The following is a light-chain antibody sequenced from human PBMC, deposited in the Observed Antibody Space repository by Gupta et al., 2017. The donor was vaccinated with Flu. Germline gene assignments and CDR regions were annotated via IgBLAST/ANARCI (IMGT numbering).Light chain of an antibody. V-gene: IGLV3-21*02. CDR3: HVWDSSDNHGV. CDR1: NIGSKM. CDR2: DDT. J-gene: IGLJ3*02. Sequence: SFVVTLPPSVSVAPGQTARITCGGENIGSKMVHWYQQKAGPASVLVVYDDTHRPSGIPERVSGSNSGNTATLTISRVEAGDEADYYCHVWDSSDNHGVFAGGTKLTVL.